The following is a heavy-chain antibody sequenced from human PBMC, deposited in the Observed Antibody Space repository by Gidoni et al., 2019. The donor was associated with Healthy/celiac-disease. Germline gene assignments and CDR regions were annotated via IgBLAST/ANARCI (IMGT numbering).Heavy chain of an antibody. V-gene: IGHV1-69*01. CDR2: IILIFGTA. J-gene: IGHJ6*02. CDR3: ARVAESRYYYYYGMDV. Sequence: QVQLVQSGAEVKKPGSSVKVSCKASGGTFSSYAISWVRQAPGQGLEWMGGIILIFGTANYAQKFQGRVTITADESTSTAYMELSSLRSEDTAVYYCARVAESRYYYYYGMDVWGQGTTVTVSS. CDR1: GGTFSSYA.